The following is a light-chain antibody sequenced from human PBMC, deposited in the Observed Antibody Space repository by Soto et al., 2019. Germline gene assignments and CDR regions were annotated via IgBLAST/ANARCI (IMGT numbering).Light chain of an antibody. CDR3: CSYAGSTTSLI. CDR2: DVY. V-gene: IGLV2-11*01. CDR1: IGDVGDYDY. Sequence: QSALPQPRSVSGSPVQSVTISCTGCIGDVGDYDYVSWYQQHPGKAPKLIIYDVYTRSSGVPDRCSGSKSGNTAYLTISGCQAEDEADYYCCSYAGSTTSLIFGGGTKLTVL. J-gene: IGLJ2*01.